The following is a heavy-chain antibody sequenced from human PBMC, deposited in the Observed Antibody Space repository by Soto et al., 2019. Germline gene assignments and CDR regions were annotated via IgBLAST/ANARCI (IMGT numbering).Heavy chain of an antibody. J-gene: IGHJ6*02. V-gene: IGHV1-69*06. Sequence: QVQLVQSGAEVKKPGSSVKVSCKPSGGTFSSYAISWVRQAPGQGLEWMGGIIPLFGTANYAQKFQGRVTITADKSTSTAYRELSSLISEDTAVYYCASMGRVIVVVTQTNYGMDVWGQGTTVTVSS. CDR3: ASMGRVIVVVTQTNYGMDV. CDR1: GGTFSSYA. D-gene: IGHD3-22*01. CDR2: IIPLFGTA.